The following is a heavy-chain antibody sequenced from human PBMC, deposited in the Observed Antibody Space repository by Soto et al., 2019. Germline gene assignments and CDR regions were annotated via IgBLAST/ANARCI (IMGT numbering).Heavy chain of an antibody. V-gene: IGHV4-31*03. CDR2: IYVTGAV. J-gene: IGHJ1*01. CDR3: ARLLMATKNYKCTDL. Sequence: ATETLSLTCSVSGAALNSGNYYWSWIRQVPGKGLEWIGHIYVTGAVDYNPSLRDRITISQDTSERQFSLNLRLVTAADTAVYYCARLLMATKNYKCTDLRGQGTLVT. CDR1: GAALNSGNYY. D-gene: IGHD5-12*01.